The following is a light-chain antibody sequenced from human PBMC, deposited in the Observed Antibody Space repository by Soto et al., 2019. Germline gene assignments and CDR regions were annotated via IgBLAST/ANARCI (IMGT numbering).Light chain of an antibody. Sequence: QSVLTQPPSVSGAPGQRVTISCTGSSSNIGAGYGVHWYQQLPGTAPKLLIYGNSNRPSGVPDRFSGSKSATSASLAITGLHTEDEADYYCQSYDSSLSVYVFGTGTKLTVL. CDR1: SSNIGAGYG. CDR3: QSYDSSLSVYV. CDR2: GNS. J-gene: IGLJ1*01. V-gene: IGLV1-40*01.